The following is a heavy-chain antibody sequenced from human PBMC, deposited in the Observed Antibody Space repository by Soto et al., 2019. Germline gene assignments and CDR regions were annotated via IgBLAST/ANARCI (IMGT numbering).Heavy chain of an antibody. D-gene: IGHD3-22*01. V-gene: IGHV4-31*02. Sequence: QVQLQESGPGLVKPSQTLSLICTVSGDSISSGGYYWSWIRQHPEKGLEWIGYIYYSGTTYYNPSLETRVSISADTSENLFSLKVNSVTVADTAVYYCASTYYTGSSGPFDYWGQGTLVTVSS. J-gene: IGHJ4*02. CDR2: IYYSGTT. CDR1: GDSISSGGYY. CDR3: ASTYYTGSSGPFDY.